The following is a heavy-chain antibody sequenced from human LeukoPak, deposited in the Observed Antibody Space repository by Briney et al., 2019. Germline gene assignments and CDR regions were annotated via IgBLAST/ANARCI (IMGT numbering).Heavy chain of an antibody. J-gene: IGHJ6*03. V-gene: IGHV4-61*02. CDR2: IYTSGST. D-gene: IGHD2-2*01. CDR1: GGSISSGSYY. CDR3: AREVVVVPAASYYYYYYMDV. Sequence: PSETLSLTCTVSGGSISSGSYYWSWIRQPAGKGLEWIGRIYTSGSTNYNPSLKSRVTISVDTSKNQFSLKLSSVTAAGTAVYYCAREVVVVPAASYYYYYYMDVWGKGTTVTVSS.